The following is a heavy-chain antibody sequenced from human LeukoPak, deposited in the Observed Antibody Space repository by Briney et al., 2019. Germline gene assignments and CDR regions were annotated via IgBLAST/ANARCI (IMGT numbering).Heavy chain of an antibody. CDR3: ARNTLGDYYDSSGYYSDY. Sequence: GESLRISCTASTYNFADYWIGWVRQMPGKGLEWMGIIYPGDSDTRYSPSFQGQVTISADKSISTAYLQWSSLKASDTAMYYCARNTLGDYYDSSGYYSDYWGQGTLVTVSS. V-gene: IGHV5-51*01. J-gene: IGHJ4*02. CDR1: TYNFADYW. CDR2: IYPGDSDT. D-gene: IGHD3-22*01.